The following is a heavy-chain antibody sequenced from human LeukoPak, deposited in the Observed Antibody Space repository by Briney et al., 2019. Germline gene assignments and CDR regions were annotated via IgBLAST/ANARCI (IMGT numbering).Heavy chain of an antibody. J-gene: IGHJ2*01. Sequence: GGSLRLSCSASGFTFSTYAMHWVRQAPGKGLKDVSAISSNGGSTYYADSVKGRFTISRDNSKNTLYLQMSSLRTEDSAIYCCVKLAAPGAIWYFDLWGRGTLVTVSS. D-gene: IGHD3-10*01. V-gene: IGHV3-64D*09. CDR1: GFTFSTYA. CDR3: VKLAAPGAIWYFDL. CDR2: ISSNGGST.